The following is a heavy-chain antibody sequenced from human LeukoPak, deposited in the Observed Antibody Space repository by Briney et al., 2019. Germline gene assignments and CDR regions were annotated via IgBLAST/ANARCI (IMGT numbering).Heavy chain of an antibody. CDR1: GFTFSSYG. CDR3: AKVGGAPYCSGGSCYGGGFDY. CDR2: ISYDGSNK. Sequence: PGGSLRLSCAASGFTFSSYGMHWVRQAPGKGLEWVAVISYDGSNKYYADSVKGRFTISRDNSKNTLYLQMNSLRAEDTAVYYCAKVGGAPYCSGGSCYGGGFDYWGQGTLVTVSS. J-gene: IGHJ4*02. V-gene: IGHV3-30*18. D-gene: IGHD2-15*01.